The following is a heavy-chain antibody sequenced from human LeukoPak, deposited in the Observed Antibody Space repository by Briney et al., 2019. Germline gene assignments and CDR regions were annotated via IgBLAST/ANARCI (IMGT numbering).Heavy chain of an antibody. Sequence: ASVKVSCKASGYTFTSYYIHWVRQAPGQGFEWMGIINPSGGSTWYAQKFQGRVTMTRDMSTSTDYMELSSLRSEDTAVYYCARDNSVGDYAWWFDPWGQGTLVTVSS. D-gene: IGHD1-26*01. CDR3: ARDNSVGDYAWWFDP. J-gene: IGHJ5*02. CDR1: GYTFTSYY. CDR2: INPSGGST. V-gene: IGHV1-46*01.